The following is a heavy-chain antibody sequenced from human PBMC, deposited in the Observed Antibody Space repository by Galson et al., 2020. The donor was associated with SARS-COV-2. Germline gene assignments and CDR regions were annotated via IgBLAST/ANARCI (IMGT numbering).Heavy chain of an antibody. Sequence: SETLSLTCSVSGASISGYSWTWIRQPPGKGLEWFGYISNSGSINYNPTHKRRVTISADTTKNQFSLKLSSVTAADTAVYYCASPGSDSWGQGTLITVSS. CDR3: ASPGSDS. D-gene: IGHD2-15*01. CDR2: ISNSGSI. J-gene: IGHJ5*01. CDR1: GASISGYS. V-gene: IGHV4-59*01.